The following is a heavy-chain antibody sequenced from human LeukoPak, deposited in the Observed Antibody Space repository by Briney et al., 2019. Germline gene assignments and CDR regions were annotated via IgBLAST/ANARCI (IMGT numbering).Heavy chain of an antibody. CDR2: IYSGGST. J-gene: IGHJ3*02. CDR1: GFTVSSNY. V-gene: IGHV3-66*02. Sequence: GAPGLSCAGSGFTVSSNYISWVRQAPGEGLGWVSVIYSGGSTYYADSVKGRFTISRDNSKNTLYLQMNSLRAEDTAVYYCARVGLIAIRAFDIWGQGTMVTVSS. D-gene: IGHD5-12*01. CDR3: ARVGLIAIRAFDI.